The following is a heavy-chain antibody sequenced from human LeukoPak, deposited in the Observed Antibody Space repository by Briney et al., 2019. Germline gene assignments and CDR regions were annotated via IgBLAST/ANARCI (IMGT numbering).Heavy chain of an antibody. Sequence: PGGSLRLSCAAPGFTFSSYGMHWVRQAPGKGLEWVAVISYDGSNKYYADSVKGRFTISRDNSKNTLYLQMNSLRAEDTAVYYCALIAVAGTAFDYWGQGTLVTVSS. J-gene: IGHJ4*02. CDR3: ALIAVAGTAFDY. D-gene: IGHD6-19*01. CDR1: GFTFSSYG. CDR2: ISYDGSNK. V-gene: IGHV3-30*03.